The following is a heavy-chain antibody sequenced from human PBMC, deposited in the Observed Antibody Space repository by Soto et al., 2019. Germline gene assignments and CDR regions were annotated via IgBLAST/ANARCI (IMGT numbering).Heavy chain of an antibody. CDR1: GFNFSSYA. CDR3: ASSYGIAAAGTGFDY. J-gene: IGHJ4*02. Sequence: GGSLRLSCAASGFNFSSYAIHWVRQVPGKGLEWVAVISYDGTNKYYAESVKGRFTISRDNSKNTLYLQMNSLRPEDTAVYYCASSYGIAAAGTGFDYWGQGTLVTVPQ. D-gene: IGHD6-13*01. CDR2: ISYDGTNK. V-gene: IGHV3-30-3*01.